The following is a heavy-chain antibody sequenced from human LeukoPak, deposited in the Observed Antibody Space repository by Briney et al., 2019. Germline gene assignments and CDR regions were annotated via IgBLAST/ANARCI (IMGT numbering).Heavy chain of an antibody. J-gene: IGHJ3*02. Sequence: ASVKVSCKASGYTFTSYYMHWVRQAPGQGLEWMGIINPSGGSTSYAQKFQGRVTMTRDTSTSTVYMELSSLRSEDTAVYYCARERTGITGTIGSGGAFDIWGQGTMVTVSS. CDR1: GYTFTSYY. CDR2: INPSGGST. V-gene: IGHV1-46*01. D-gene: IGHD1-7*01. CDR3: ARERTGITGTIGSGGAFDI.